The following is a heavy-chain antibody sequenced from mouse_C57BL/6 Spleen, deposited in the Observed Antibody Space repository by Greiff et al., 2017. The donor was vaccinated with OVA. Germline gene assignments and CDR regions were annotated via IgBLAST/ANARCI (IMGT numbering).Heavy chain of an antibody. J-gene: IGHJ2*01. D-gene: IGHD2-3*01. CDR3: AREGDGYLDY. CDR1: GYTFTDYN. V-gene: IGHV1-22*01. Sequence: EVQLQQSGPELVKPGASVKMSCKASGYTFTDYNMHWVKQSHGKSLEWIGYINPNNGGTSYNQKFKGKATLTVNKSSSTAYMELRSRTSEESAVYYCAREGDGYLDYWGQGTTLTVSS. CDR2: INPNNGGT.